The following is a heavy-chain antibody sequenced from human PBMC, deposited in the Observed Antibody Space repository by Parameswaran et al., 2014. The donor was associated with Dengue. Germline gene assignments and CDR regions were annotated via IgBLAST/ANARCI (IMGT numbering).Heavy chain of an antibody. J-gene: IGHJ6*02. V-gene: IGHV3-48*02. CDR2: ISSSSSTI. Sequence: KWIRQPPGKGLEWVSYISSSSSTIYYADSVKGRFTISRDNAKNSLYLQMNSLRDEDTAVYYCARDRDTAMVTSKNPYYYGMDVWGQGTTVTVSS. D-gene: IGHD5-18*01. CDR3: ARDRDTAMVTSKNPYYYGMDV.